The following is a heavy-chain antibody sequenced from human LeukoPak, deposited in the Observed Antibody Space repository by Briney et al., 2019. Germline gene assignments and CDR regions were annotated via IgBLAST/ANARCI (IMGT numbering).Heavy chain of an antibody. J-gene: IGHJ4*02. CDR2: IGGSGATT. CDR1: GFTFGGYG. V-gene: IGHV3-23*01. Sequence: GGSLRLSCAGSGFTFGGYGMIWVRQAPGKGLEWVSAIGGSGATTYYADSVRGRFTISRDNAKNTMYLQMNRLRVEDSAMYFCAKLVASASTYWGQGTLVTVSS. D-gene: IGHD2-2*01. CDR3: AKLVASASTY.